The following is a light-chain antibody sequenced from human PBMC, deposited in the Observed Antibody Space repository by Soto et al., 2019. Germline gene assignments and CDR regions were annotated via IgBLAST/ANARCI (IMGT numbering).Light chain of an antibody. CDR2: GAS. J-gene: IGKJ2*01. Sequence: EIVLTQSPGTQFLSPGERVTLSCGASQSVSSNYLAWYQQKPGQAPRLIIYGASSRATGIPDRFSGSGSGTDFTLAITRLEPEDFAVYYCQQYGALPYTFGQGTRLEI. CDR1: QSVSSNY. V-gene: IGKV3-20*01. CDR3: QQYGALPYT.